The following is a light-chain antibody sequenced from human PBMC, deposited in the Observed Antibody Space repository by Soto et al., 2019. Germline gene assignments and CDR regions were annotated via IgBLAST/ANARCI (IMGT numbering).Light chain of an antibody. CDR1: QSVGSS. V-gene: IGKV3-11*01. CDR3: QQRSKWPPIT. CDR2: DAS. J-gene: IGKJ5*01. Sequence: EIVLTQSPATLSLSSGARATLSCRASQSVGSSLAWYQQKPGQAPRLLIYDASDRATGIPARFSGSGSGTDFTLTISSLEPEDFAVYYCQQRSKWPPITFGQGTRLEIK.